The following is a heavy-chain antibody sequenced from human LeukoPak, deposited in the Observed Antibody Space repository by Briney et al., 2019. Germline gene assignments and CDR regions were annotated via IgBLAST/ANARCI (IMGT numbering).Heavy chain of an antibody. CDR2: IYDTGTPT. Sequence: SETLSLTCTVSGGSLSGFVWSWSRPPPGEGLDYIGFIYDTGTPTNYNPLLKSRVTLSVDTSKNQFSLNLNSVTAADTAVYYCARLTKGEQWLAYYFDYWGQGALVTVSS. CDR1: GGSLSGFV. CDR3: ARLTKGEQWLAYYFDY. D-gene: IGHD6-19*01. V-gene: IGHV4-59*08. J-gene: IGHJ4*02.